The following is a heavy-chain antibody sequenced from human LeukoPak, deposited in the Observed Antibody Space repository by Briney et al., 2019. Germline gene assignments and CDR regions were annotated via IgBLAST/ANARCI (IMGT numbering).Heavy chain of an antibody. CDR2: FDPEDGET. Sequence: ASVKVSCKVSGYTLTELSMHWVRQAPGKGLEWMGGFDPEDGETIYAQKFQGRVTMTEDTSTDTAYMELSSLRSEDTAVYYCARVDSSGWYQDYWGQGTLVTVSS. D-gene: IGHD6-19*01. CDR1: GYTLTELS. J-gene: IGHJ4*02. CDR3: ARVDSSGWYQDY. V-gene: IGHV1-24*01.